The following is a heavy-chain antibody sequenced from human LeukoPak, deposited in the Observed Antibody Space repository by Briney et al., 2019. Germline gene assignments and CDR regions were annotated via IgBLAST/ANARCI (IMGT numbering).Heavy chain of an antibody. CDR2: IYYSGST. CDR1: GSSISSYC. D-gene: IGHD5-24*01. Sequence: PSETLSLTCTVSGSSISSYCWSWIRQPPGKGLEWIGYIYYSGSTNYNPSLKSRVTISVDTSKNQFSLKLSSVTAADTAVYYCARDYRDNWFDPWGQGTLVTVSS. J-gene: IGHJ5*02. CDR3: ARDYRDNWFDP. V-gene: IGHV4-59*01.